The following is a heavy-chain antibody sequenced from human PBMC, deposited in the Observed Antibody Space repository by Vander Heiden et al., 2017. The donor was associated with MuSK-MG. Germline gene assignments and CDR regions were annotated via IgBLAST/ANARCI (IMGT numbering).Heavy chain of an antibody. Sequence: EVQLFESGGGSVQPGGSLRLSCAASGFPFSSYAMSWVRQAPGKGLEWVSAISGSGGSTYYADSVKGQFTISRDNSKNTLYLQMNSLRAEDTAVCYCAKAGPPVAGTAFDYWGQGTLVTVSS. J-gene: IGHJ4*02. CDR1: GFPFSSYA. V-gene: IGHV3-23*01. CDR3: AKAGPPVAGTAFDY. CDR2: ISGSGGST. D-gene: IGHD6-19*01.